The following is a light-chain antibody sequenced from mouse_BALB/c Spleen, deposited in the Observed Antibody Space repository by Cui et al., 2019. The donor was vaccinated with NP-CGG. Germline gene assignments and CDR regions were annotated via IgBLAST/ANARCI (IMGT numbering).Light chain of an antibody. Sequence: QAVFTPESALTTSPAPTVTLTCRSSTGAVTTSNYANWVQEKPDHLFTGLIGGTNNRVPGVPARFSGSLIGDKAALTITGAQTEDEAIYFCSLWYSNHWVFGGGTKLTVL. CDR3: SLWYSNHWV. J-gene: IGLJ1*01. V-gene: IGLV1*01. CDR2: GTN. CDR1: TGAVTTSNY.